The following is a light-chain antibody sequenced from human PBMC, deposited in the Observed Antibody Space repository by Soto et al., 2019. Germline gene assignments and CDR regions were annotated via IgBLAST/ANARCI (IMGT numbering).Light chain of an antibody. CDR2: GAS. CDR3: QQYNTRPWT. CDR1: QSVSSN. Sequence: EIVMTQSPATLSVSPGERATLSCRASQSVSSNLAWYQQKPGQAPRLLIYGASTRATGIPARFSGSGSGTEFTLTISSLQSEDFAVYYCQQYNTRPWTFGQGTKVDIK. V-gene: IGKV3-15*01. J-gene: IGKJ1*01.